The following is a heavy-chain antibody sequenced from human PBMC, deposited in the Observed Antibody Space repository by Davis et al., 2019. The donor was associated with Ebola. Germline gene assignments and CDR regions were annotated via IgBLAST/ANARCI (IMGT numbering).Heavy chain of an antibody. D-gene: IGHD3-3*01. CDR2: IYYSGST. CDR3: ASPALASDYDFWSGYVH. CDR1: GGSISSSSYY. V-gene: IGHV4-39*01. Sequence: MPSETLSLTCTVSGGSISSSSYYWGWIRQPPGKGLEWIGSIYYSGSTYYNPSLKSRVTISVDTSKNQFSLKLSSVTAADTAVYYCASPALASDYDFWSGYVHWGQGTLVTVSS. J-gene: IGHJ4*02.